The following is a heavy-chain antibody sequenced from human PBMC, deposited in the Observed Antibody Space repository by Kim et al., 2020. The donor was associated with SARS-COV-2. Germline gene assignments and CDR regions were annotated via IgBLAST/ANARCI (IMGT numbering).Heavy chain of an antibody. D-gene: IGHD1-1*01. CDR1: GFLFSGST. CDR3: VGDWNAGY. CDR2: IRSRPNSYAT. J-gene: IGHJ4*02. Sequence: GGSLRLSCAASGFLFSGSTIHWVRQASGRGLEWVGRIRSRPNSYATAYAESLKGRFTISRDDSKNTAYLQMNSLKTGDTAVYFCVGDWNAGYWGQGALVTVSS. V-gene: IGHV3-73*01.